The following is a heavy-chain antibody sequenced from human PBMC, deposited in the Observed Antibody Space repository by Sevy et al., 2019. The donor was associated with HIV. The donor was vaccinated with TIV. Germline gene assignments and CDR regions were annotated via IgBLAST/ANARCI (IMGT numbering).Heavy chain of an antibody. CDR3: AKRRVQSGLSGGGANYGWDV. CDR1: GFTFSRNG. V-gene: IGHV3-23*01. J-gene: IGHJ6*02. Sequence: GGSLRLSCAASGFTFSRNGMHWVRQVPGKGLEWVSTLIGGGSRTYYADSVTGRFTISRDNSRNTLYLQMNSLRAEDTAVYYCAKRRVQSGLSGGGANYGWDVCGQGTTVTVSS. CDR2: LIGGGSRT. D-gene: IGHD2-8*02.